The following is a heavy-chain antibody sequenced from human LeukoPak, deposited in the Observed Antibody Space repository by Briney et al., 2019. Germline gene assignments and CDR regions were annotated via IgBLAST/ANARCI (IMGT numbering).Heavy chain of an antibody. D-gene: IGHD4-11*01. CDR3: ARDRYSNRYYYYYYGMDV. CDR1: GYTFTGYY. Sequence: ASVKVSCKASGYTFTGYYMHWVRQAPGQGLEWMGWINPNSGGTNYAQKFQGRVTMTRDTSISTAYMELSKLRSDDTAAYYCARDRYSNRYYYYYYGMDVWGQGTTVTVSS. J-gene: IGHJ6*02. V-gene: IGHV1-2*02. CDR2: INPNSGGT.